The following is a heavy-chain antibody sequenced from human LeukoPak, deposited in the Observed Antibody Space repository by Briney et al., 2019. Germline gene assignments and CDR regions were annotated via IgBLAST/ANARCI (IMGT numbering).Heavy chain of an antibody. CDR3: ARLRSGLYYFDY. J-gene: IGHJ4*02. Sequence: ASVKVSCKASGYTFTSYYMHWVRQASGQGLEWMGIINPSGGSTSYAQKFQGRVTMTRDTSTSTVYMELSSLRSEDTAVYYCARLRSGLYYFDYWGQGTLVTVSS. D-gene: IGHD5-12*01. CDR2: INPSGGST. V-gene: IGHV1-46*01. CDR1: GYTFTSYY.